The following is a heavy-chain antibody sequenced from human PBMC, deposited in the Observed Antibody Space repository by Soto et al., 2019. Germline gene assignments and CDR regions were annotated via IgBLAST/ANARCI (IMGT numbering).Heavy chain of an antibody. V-gene: IGHV3-74*01. D-gene: IGHD6-19*01. J-gene: IGHJ4*02. Sequence: PGGSLRLSCAVSGFTFSSCWMHWVRQAPGKGLVWVSRISSDGSSTNYADSVKGRFTISRDNAKNTLYLQMNNLRAEDTAVYFCASLYSSAWARDYWGQGTLVTVSS. CDR1: GFTFSSCW. CDR3: ASLYSSAWARDY. CDR2: ISSDGSST.